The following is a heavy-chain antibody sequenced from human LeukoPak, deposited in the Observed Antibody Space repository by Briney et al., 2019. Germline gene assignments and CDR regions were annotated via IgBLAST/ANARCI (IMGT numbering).Heavy chain of an antibody. CDR1: GGSISSYY. D-gene: IGHD6-13*01. Sequence: SETLSLTCTVSGGSISSYYWSWIRQPPGKGLEWIGYIYYSGSTNYNPSLKSRVTISVDTSKNQFSLKLSSVTAADTAVYYCARTASSSLRAYFDYWGQGTLVTVSS. J-gene: IGHJ4*02. CDR2: IYYSGST. CDR3: ARTASSSLRAYFDY. V-gene: IGHV4-59*08.